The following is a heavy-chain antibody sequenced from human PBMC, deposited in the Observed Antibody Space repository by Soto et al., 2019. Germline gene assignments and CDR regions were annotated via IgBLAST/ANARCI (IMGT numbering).Heavy chain of an antibody. V-gene: IGHV3-33*01. J-gene: IGHJ4*02. CDR3: ARDFGVVTLSRIDY. Sequence: QVQLVESGGGVVQPGRSLRLSCAASGFTFSSYGMHWVRQAPGKGLEWVAVIWYDGSNKYYADSVKGRFTISRDNSKNTLYLQMNSLRAEDTAVYYCARDFGVVTLSRIDYWGQGTLVTVSS. D-gene: IGHD3-3*01. CDR2: IWYDGSNK. CDR1: GFTFSSYG.